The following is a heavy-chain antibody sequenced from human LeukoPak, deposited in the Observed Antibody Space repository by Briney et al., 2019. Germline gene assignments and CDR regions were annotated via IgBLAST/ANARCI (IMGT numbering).Heavy chain of an antibody. CDR1: GGSISSFY. CDR2: IYTSGST. V-gene: IGHV4-4*07. Sequence: SETLSLTCTVSGGSISSFYWRWIRQPAGKGLEWIGRIYTSGSTNYNPSLKSRVTMSVDTSKNQFSLKLSSVTAADTAVYYCARDRYYYDSSARYFDYWGQGTLVTVSS. CDR3: ARDRYYYDSSARYFDY. D-gene: IGHD3-22*01. J-gene: IGHJ4*02.